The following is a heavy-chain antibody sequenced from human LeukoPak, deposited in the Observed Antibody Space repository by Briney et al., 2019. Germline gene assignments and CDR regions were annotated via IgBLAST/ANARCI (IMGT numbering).Heavy chain of an antibody. Sequence: GGSLRLSCAASGFTFSSYGMHWVRQAPGKGLEWVAVISSDGSNKYYADSVKGRFTISRDNSKNTLYLQMNSLRAEDTAVYYCAKVRVRGVINYWGQGTRVTVSS. D-gene: IGHD3-10*01. V-gene: IGHV3-30*18. CDR2: ISSDGSNK. CDR1: GFTFSSYG. J-gene: IGHJ4*02. CDR3: AKVRVRGVINY.